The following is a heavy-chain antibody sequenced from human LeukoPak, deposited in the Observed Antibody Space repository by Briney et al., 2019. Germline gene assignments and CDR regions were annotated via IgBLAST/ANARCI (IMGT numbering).Heavy chain of an antibody. J-gene: IGHJ4*02. V-gene: IGHV1-46*01. CDR2: INPSGGST. D-gene: IGHD3-10*01. CDR3: ATQYGSDAYYFDY. Sequence: ASVKVSCKASGYTFTSYYMHWVRQAPGQGLEWMGIINPSGGSTSYARKFQGRVTMTRDTSTSTVYMELSSLRSEDTAVYYCATQYGSDAYYFDYWGQGTLVTVSS. CDR1: GYTFTSYY.